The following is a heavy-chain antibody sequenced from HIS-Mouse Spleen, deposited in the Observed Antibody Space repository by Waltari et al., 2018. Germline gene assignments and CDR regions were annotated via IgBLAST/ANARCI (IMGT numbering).Heavy chain of an antibody. Sequence: QVQLVASGGGVVQPGRSLRLSCAASGFTFCTYARHWVRQAPGKGLEWVAVISYDGSNKYYADSVQGRFTISRDNSKNTLYLQMNSLRAEDTAVYYCARGFRWHDAFDIWGQGTMVTVSS. J-gene: IGHJ3*02. D-gene: IGHD2-15*01. CDR1: GFTFCTYA. CDR2: ISYDGSNK. CDR3: ARGFRWHDAFDI. V-gene: IGHV3-30-3*01.